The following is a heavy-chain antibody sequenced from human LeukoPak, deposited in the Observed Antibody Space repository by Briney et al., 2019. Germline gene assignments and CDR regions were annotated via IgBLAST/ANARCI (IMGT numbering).Heavy chain of an antibody. Sequence: PSETLSLTCAVYGGSFSGYYWSWIRQPPGKGLEWFGEINHSGSTNYNPSLKRRVTISVDTSKNQFSLKLSSVTAADTAVYYCARGARIQLWSMGYYYYYMDVWRKGTTVTVSS. CDR2: INHSGST. CDR3: ARGARIQLWSMGYYYYYMDV. V-gene: IGHV4-34*01. CDR1: GGSFSGYY. D-gene: IGHD5-18*01. J-gene: IGHJ6*03.